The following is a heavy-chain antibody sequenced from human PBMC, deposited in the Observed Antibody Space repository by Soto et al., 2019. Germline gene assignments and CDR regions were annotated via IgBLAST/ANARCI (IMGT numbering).Heavy chain of an antibody. Sequence: QITLKESGPTLVKPTQTLTLTCTFSGFSLSTTGVGVGWIRQPPGKALEWLALIYWDDDKRYNPSLNSRLTITKDTSKNQVVLAMNNMDPVDTATYYCVQSRCGGDCLQSYSSHSYYGLDVWGQGTTVTVSS. CDR3: VQSRCGGDCLQSYSSHSYYGLDV. CDR2: IYWDDDK. D-gene: IGHD2-21*02. CDR1: GFSLSTTGVG. V-gene: IGHV2-5*02. J-gene: IGHJ6*02.